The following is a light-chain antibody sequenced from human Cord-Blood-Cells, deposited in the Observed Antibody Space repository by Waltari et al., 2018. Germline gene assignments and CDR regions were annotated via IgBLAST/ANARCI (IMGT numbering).Light chain of an antibody. V-gene: IGKV1-39*01. CDR3: QQSYSTPLT. CDR2: AAS. CDR1: QSISSY. Sequence: DIQMTQSPSSLSASVGDRVTITCRASQSISSYLNWYQQKPGKAPKLLIYAASSLQSGVPSRFSGSEAGTDFTRTISILPPVACATYYWQQSYSTPLTIGGGTKVEIK. J-gene: IGKJ4*01.